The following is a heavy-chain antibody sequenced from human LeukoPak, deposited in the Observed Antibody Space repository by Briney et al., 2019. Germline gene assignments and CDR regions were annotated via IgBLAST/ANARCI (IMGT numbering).Heavy chain of an antibody. D-gene: IGHD3-10*01. V-gene: IGHV1-69*13. CDR2: IIPIFGTA. CDR3: ARDGRLLWFGESYLDAFDI. CDR1: GGTFSSYA. J-gene: IGHJ3*02. Sequence: GASVKVSCKASGGTFSSYAISWVRQAPGQGLEWMGGIIPIFGTANYAQKFQGRVTITADESTSTAYMELSSLRSEDTAVYYCARDGRLLWFGESYLDAFDIWGQGTMVTVSS.